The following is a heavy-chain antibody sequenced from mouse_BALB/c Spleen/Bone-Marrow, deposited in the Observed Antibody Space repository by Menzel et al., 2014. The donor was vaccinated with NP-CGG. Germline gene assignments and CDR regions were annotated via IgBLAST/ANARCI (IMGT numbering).Heavy chain of an antibody. CDR2: INPDSSTI. J-gene: IGHJ2*01. D-gene: IGHD1-2*01. CDR3: ARQGYYGYIDY. Sequence: EVQLVESGGGLVQPGGSLKLSCAASGFDFSRYWMSWVRQAPGKGLEWIGEINPDSSTINYTQSLKDKFIISRDNAKNTLYLQMRKVRSEDTALYYCARQGYYGYIDYWGQGTTLTVSS. CDR1: GFDFSRYW. V-gene: IGHV4-1*02.